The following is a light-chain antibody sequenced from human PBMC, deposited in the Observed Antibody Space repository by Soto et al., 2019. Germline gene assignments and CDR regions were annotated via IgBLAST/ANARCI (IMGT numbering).Light chain of an antibody. V-gene: IGKV3-11*01. CDR1: QSVSRY. CDR3: QQSYSTPLT. J-gene: IGKJ1*01. CDR2: AAS. Sequence: EIVLTQSPGTLSLSPGDRSTLSCRASQSVSRYLGWYQQKPGQAPRLLIYAASNRATGIPDRFSGTASGTDFTLTISSLQPEDFATYYCQQSYSTPLTFGQGTTVDIK.